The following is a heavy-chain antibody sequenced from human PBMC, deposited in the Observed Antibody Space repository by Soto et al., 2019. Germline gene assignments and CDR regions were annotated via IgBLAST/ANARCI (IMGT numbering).Heavy chain of an antibody. CDR1: GNSVSNDNYY. Sequence: SETLSLTCAVSGNSVSNDNYYWSWIRQPPGKGLEWIGYIYYSGTTNYNSYLKSRLSLSVDMSKNQFSLKLASVTAADTAVYFCARVKATLYRHYYFDYWGQGTPVTVSS. CDR2: IYYSGTT. CDR3: ARVKATLYRHYYFDY. V-gene: IGHV4-61*01. D-gene: IGHD5-12*01. J-gene: IGHJ4*02.